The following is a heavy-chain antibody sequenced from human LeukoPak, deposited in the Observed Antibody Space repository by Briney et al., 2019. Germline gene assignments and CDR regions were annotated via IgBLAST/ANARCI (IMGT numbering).Heavy chain of an antibody. J-gene: IGHJ5*02. CDR3: ARDDRGYSSSSWFDP. Sequence: RPGGSLRLSCAASGFTFDDYGMSWVRQAPGKGLEWVSGINWNGGSTGYVDSVQGRFTVSRDNAKNSLYLQMNSLRAEDTALYYCARDDRGYSSSSWFDPWGQGTLVTVSS. V-gene: IGHV3-20*04. D-gene: IGHD6-6*01. CDR1: GFTFDDYG. CDR2: INWNGGST.